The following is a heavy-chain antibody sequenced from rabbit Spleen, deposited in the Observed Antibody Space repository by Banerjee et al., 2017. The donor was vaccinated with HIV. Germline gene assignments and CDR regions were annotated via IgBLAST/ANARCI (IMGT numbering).Heavy chain of an antibody. D-gene: IGHD2-1*01. CDR1: GFSFNNGYD. Sequence: QSLEESGGGLVKPGASLTLTCKASGFSFNNGYDMCWVRQAPGKGLEWIACIYAGSSGGTYSATWAKGRFSISKTSSTTVTLQMTSLTAADTATYFCARGSATMTMVITGYYFNLWGPGTLVTVS. J-gene: IGHJ4*01. CDR3: ARGSATMTMVITGYYFNL. CDR2: IYAGSSGGT. V-gene: IGHV1S40*01.